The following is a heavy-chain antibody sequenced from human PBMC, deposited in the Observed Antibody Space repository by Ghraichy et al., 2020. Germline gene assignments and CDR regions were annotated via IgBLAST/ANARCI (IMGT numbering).Heavy chain of an antibody. CDR1: AFTFSSHW. D-gene: IGHD6-19*01. CDR2: IRQDGSEK. V-gene: IGHV3-7*01. CDR3: ATFSSGW. J-gene: IGHJ4*02. Sequence: GESQNISCVASAFTFSSHWMHWVRQPPGKGLEWVANIRQDGSEKYYVDSVKGRFTISRDNAKNSLFVQMNSLRAEDTAVYYCATFSSGWWGQGTLVTVSS.